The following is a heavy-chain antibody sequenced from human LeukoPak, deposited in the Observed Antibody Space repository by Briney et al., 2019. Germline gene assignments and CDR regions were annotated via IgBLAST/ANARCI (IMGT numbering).Heavy chain of an antibody. CDR3: ARVYGDYGGYWFDP. J-gene: IGHJ5*02. V-gene: IGHV3-21*01. CDR2: ISRSSSYI. CDR1: GFTFSSYS. D-gene: IGHD4-17*01. Sequence: GGSLRLSCAASGFTFSSYSMNWVRQAPGKGLEWVSSISRSSSYIYYADSVKGRFTISRDNAKNSLYLQMNSLRAEDTAVYYCARVYGDYGGYWFDPWGQGTLVAVSS.